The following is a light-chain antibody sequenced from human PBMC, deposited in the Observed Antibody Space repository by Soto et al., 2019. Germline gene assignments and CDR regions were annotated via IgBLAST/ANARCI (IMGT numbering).Light chain of an antibody. CDR3: QQRRNWPPT. J-gene: IGKJ1*01. CDR1: QLLGNY. CDR2: DAS. Sequence: EVVLTQSPATLSLSPGERATLSCRASQLLGNYLAWYQQNPGKAPRLLIYDASNRATGIPARFSGSGSGTDFNLTISSLEPEDFAVYYCQQRRNWPPTFGQGTKVDIK. V-gene: IGKV3-11*01.